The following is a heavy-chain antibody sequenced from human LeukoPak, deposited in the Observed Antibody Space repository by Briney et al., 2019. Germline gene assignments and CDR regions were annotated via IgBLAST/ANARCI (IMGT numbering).Heavy chain of an antibody. Sequence: GGSLRLSCAPSGFTFSRYWMSWVRQAPGKGLEWVANIKEDGSEKYYVDSVKGRFTISRDNAKNSLYLQMNSLGVEDTAMYYCAKKVTGNGYHPFDYWGQGALVTVSS. V-gene: IGHV3-7*03. CDR2: IKEDGSEK. CDR1: GFTFSRYW. CDR3: AKKVTGNGYHPFDY. D-gene: IGHD2-2*03. J-gene: IGHJ4*02.